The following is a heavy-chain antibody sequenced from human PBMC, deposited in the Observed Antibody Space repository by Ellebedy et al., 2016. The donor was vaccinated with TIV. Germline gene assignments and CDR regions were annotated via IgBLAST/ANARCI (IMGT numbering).Heavy chain of an antibody. D-gene: IGHD1-14*01. CDR1: GYTFSTYF. Sequence: ASVKVSCXASGYTFSTYFMHWVRQAPGQGLEWMGVIKPSGDYTSYAQKFRGRFTMTTDPSTSTAYLELRSLKSDDSAVYYCVRNQSDNNGLDVWGQGTTATVSS. CDR2: IKPSGDYT. CDR3: VRNQSDNNGLDV. V-gene: IGHV1-46*01. J-gene: IGHJ6*02.